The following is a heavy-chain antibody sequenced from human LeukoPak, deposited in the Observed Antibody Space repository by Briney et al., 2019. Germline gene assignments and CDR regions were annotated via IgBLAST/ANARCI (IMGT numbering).Heavy chain of an antibody. Sequence: GGSLRLSCAASGFTFSSYAMSWIRQAPGKGLEWVSYISSGGLTTHHADSVKGRFTISRDNSRNTLHLQMDSLRAEDTAIYYCAKGGGRPLDDAFDVWGQGTMVTVSS. J-gene: IGHJ3*01. CDR1: GFTFSSYA. V-gene: IGHV3-23*01. CDR2: ISSGGLTT. CDR3: AKGGGRPLDDAFDV. D-gene: IGHD3-16*01.